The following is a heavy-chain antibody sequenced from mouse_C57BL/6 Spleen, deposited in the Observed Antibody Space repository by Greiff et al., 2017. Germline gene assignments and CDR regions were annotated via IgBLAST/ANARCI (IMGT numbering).Heavy chain of an antibody. CDR1: GFSLTSYG. V-gene: IGHV2-2*01. CDR3: ARNSLYDYDGPYAMDY. D-gene: IGHD2-4*01. CDR2: IWSGGST. Sequence: QVQLQQSGPGLVQPSQSLSITCTVSGFSLTSYGVHWVRQSPGKGLEWLGVIWSGGSTDYNAAFISRLSISKDNSKSQVFFKMNSLQADDTAIYYCARNSLYDYDGPYAMDYWGQGPSVTVSS. J-gene: IGHJ4*01.